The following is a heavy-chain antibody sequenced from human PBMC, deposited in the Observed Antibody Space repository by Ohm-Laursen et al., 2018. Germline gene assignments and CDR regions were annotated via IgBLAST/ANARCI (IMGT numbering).Heavy chain of an antibody. D-gene: IGHD3-9*01. CDR3: ARNFNWENPYNFAY. Sequence: SETLSLTCPVSGASMIDHYWNWIRQPPGKGLEWIGYIYYSGSTKYNPSLESRVTISLDTSRNQFSLRLTSLTAADTAVYYCARNFNWENPYNFAYWGQGILVTVSS. CDR1: GASMIDHY. V-gene: IGHV4-59*11. J-gene: IGHJ4*02. CDR2: IYYSGST.